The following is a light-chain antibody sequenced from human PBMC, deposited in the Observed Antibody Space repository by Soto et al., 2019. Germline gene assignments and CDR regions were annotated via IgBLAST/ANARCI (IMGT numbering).Light chain of an antibody. V-gene: IGKV3-15*01. J-gene: IGKJ2*01. CDR2: GAS. CDR3: QQYSNWPPVYT. Sequence: TLSVSPGERATLSCRASQSVSRNLSWYQQKPGQAPRLLIYGASTRATGIPARFSGSGSGTEFTLTISGLQSEDFAVYYCQQYSNWPPVYTFGQGTKVDIK. CDR1: QSVSRN.